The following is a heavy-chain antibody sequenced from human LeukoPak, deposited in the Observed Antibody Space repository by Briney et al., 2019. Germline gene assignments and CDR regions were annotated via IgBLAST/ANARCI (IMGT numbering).Heavy chain of an antibody. Sequence: GGSLRLSCAASGFTFSSYAMSWVRQAPGKGLGWVSAISGSGGSTYYAGSVKGRFTISRDNSKNTLYLQMNSLRAEDTAVYYCAGSYYLLRFDYWGQGTLVTVSS. J-gene: IGHJ4*02. V-gene: IGHV3-23*01. D-gene: IGHD2-15*01. CDR3: AGSYYLLRFDY. CDR2: ISGSGGST. CDR1: GFTFSSYA.